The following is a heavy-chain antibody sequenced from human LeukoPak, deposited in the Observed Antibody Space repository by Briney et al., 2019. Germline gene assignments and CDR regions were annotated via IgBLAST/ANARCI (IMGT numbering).Heavy chain of an antibody. CDR2: ISSSSSYI. CDR3: ANPGYYTVTSGYAFDI. Sequence: GGSLRLSCAASGFTFSSYSMNWVRQAPGKGLEWVSSISSSSSYIYYADSVKGRFTISRDNAKNSLYLQMNSLRAEDTAVYYCANPGYYTVTSGYAFDIWGQGTMVTVSS. CDR1: GFTFSSYS. V-gene: IGHV3-21*01. J-gene: IGHJ3*02. D-gene: IGHD4-17*01.